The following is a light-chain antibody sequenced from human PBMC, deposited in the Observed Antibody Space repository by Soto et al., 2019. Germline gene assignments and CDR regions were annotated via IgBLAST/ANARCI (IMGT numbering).Light chain of an antibody. Sequence: QSALTQPASVSGSPGQSITISCTGTSSDVGVYDFVSWYQQHPAKAPKLLIYVVSYRPSGVSDRFSGSKSGNTASLTISGLQAEDEADYYCCSYTSSSTVLFGGGTKLTVL. CDR2: VVS. CDR3: CSYTSSSTVL. J-gene: IGLJ2*01. CDR1: SSDVGVYDF. V-gene: IGLV2-14*01.